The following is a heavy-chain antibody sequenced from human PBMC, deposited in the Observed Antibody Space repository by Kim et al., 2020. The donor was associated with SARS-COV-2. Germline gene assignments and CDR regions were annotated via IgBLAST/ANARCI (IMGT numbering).Heavy chain of an antibody. CDR2: ISWNSGSI. V-gene: IGHV3-9*01. CDR3: AKDIAPTYYDFWSGYYTARDPYYYYGMDV. D-gene: IGHD3-3*01. J-gene: IGHJ6*02. Sequence: GGSLRLSCAASGFTFGDYAMHWVRQAPGKGLEWVSGISWNSGSIGYADSVKGRFTISRDNAKNSLYLQMNSLRAEDTALYYCAKDIAPTYYDFWSGYYTARDPYYYYGMDVWGQGTTVTVSS. CDR1: GFTFGDYA.